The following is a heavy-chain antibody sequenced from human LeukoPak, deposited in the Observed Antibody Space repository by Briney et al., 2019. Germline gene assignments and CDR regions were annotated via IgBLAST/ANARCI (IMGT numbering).Heavy chain of an antibody. Sequence: SETLSLTCTVSGGSISSYYWSWVRQPAGKGLEWIGRIYTSGSTNYNPSLKSRVTMSVDTSRSQFSLRLTSVTDEDTAVYYCARISQSSGGFYYWGQGFLVTVSS. CDR3: ARISQSSGGFYY. J-gene: IGHJ4*02. CDR1: GGSISSYY. CDR2: IYTSGST. D-gene: IGHD2-15*01. V-gene: IGHV4-4*07.